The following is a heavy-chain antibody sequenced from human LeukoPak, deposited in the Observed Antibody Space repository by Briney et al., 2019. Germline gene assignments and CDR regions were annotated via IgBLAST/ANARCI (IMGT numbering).Heavy chain of an antibody. CDR3: VDRAVDV. Sequence: GGSLRLSCSASGFTFSTYPMHWVRQAPGKGLEFVSAISSIGDITHYADSVKGRFTISRDNSKNTLYLQMSSLRAEDTAIYYCVDRAVDVWGQGTTVTVSS. V-gene: IGHV3-64D*09. D-gene: IGHD6-13*01. CDR1: GFTFSTYP. J-gene: IGHJ6*02. CDR2: ISSIGDIT.